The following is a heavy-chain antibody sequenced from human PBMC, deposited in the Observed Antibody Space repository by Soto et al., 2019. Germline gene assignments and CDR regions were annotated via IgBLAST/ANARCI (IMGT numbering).Heavy chain of an antibody. D-gene: IGHD2-2*01. Sequence: ASVKVSCKASGGTFSSYAISWVRQAPGQGLEWMGGIIPIFGTANYAQKFQGGVTITADESTSTAYMELSSLRSEDTAVYYCASILLRYCSSTSCYLEKWFDPWGQGTLVTVSS. J-gene: IGHJ5*02. V-gene: IGHV1-69*13. CDR1: GGTFSSYA. CDR3: ASILLRYCSSTSCYLEKWFDP. CDR2: IIPIFGTA.